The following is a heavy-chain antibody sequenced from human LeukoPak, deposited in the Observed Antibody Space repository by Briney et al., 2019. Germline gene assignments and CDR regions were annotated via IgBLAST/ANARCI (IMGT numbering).Heavy chain of an antibody. D-gene: IGHD2-2*01. CDR3: AKDEFHCSSISCYENSDY. CDR1: GFTFSSYW. Sequence: GGSLRLSCAASGFTFSSYWMSWVRQAPGKGLEWVANIKQDGSEKYYVDSVKGRFTISRDNSKNTLYLQMSSLRAEDTAVYYCAKDEFHCSSISCYENSDYWGQGTLVTVSS. J-gene: IGHJ4*02. CDR2: IKQDGSEK. V-gene: IGHV3-7*03.